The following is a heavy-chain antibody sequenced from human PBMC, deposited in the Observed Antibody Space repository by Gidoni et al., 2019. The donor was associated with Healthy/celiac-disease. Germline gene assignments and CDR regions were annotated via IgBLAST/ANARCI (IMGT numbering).Heavy chain of an antibody. CDR2: ISYDGSNK. CDR3: ARGGYYMDV. CDR1: GFTFSSYG. D-gene: IGHD3-16*01. V-gene: IGHV3-30*03. Sequence: QVQLVESGGGVVQPGRSLRLSCAASGFTFSSYGMHWVRQAPGKGLEWVAVISYDGSNKYYADSVKGRFTISRDNSKNTRYLQMNSLRAEDTAVYYCARGGYYMDVWGKGTTVTVSS. J-gene: IGHJ6*03.